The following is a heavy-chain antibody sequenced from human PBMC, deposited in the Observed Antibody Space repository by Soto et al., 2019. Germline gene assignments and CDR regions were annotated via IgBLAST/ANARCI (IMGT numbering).Heavy chain of an antibody. D-gene: IGHD6-19*01. V-gene: IGHV1-46*01. CDR2: IDPSGGST. CDR3: ARDRSFIAVAGPDAFDI. J-gene: IGHJ3*02. Sequence: ASVKVSCKASGYTFTSYYMHWVRQAPGQGLEWMGIIDPSGGSTSYAQKFQGRVTMTRDTSTSTVYMELSSLRSEDTAVYYCARDRSFIAVAGPDAFDIWGQGTMVTVSS. CDR1: GYTFTSYY.